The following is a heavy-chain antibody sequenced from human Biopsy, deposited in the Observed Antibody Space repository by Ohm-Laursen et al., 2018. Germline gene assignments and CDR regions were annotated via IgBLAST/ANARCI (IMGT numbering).Heavy chain of an antibody. D-gene: IGHD2-8*01. Sequence: SLRLSCAASGFTFSGFSMNWVRQAPGKGLEWVSSISASGNHIYYTDSVKGRSTVSRDNDKNSVYLQMNSLRVEDTAVYYCARDGEAKYCKHGVCPSDFWGQGTLVTVSS. CDR2: ISASGNHI. J-gene: IGHJ4*02. V-gene: IGHV3-21*01. CDR1: GFTFSGFS. CDR3: ARDGEAKYCKHGVCPSDF.